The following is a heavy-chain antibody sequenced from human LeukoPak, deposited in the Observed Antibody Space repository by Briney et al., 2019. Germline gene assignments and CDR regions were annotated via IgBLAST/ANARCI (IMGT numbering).Heavy chain of an antibody. J-gene: IGHJ4*02. CDR3: ARENFDWLFYYYFDY. CDR1: GGSISNGGYY. D-gene: IGHD3-9*01. V-gene: IGHV4-31*03. CDR2: IYYSGST. Sequence: SETLSLTCTVSGGSISNGGYYWSWIRQHPGKGLEWIGYIYYSGSTYYNPSLKSRVTISVDTSKNQFSLKLSSVTAADTAVYYCARENFDWLFYYYFDYWGQGTLVTVSS.